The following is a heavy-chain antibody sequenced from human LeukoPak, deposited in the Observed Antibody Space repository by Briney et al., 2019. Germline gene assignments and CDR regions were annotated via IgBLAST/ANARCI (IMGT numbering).Heavy chain of an antibody. CDR2: IKNKTDGGTT. J-gene: IGHJ4*02. D-gene: IGHD5-18*01. CDR3: TTDSFWYTAMVVFDY. Sequence: GGSLRLSCAASGFTFSNAWMNWVRQAPGKGLEWVGRIKNKTDGGTTDYAAPVKGRFTISRDDSKNTLYLQMNSLKTEDTAVYYCTTDSFWYTAMVVFDYWGQGTLVTVSS. CDR1: GFTFSNAW. V-gene: IGHV3-15*07.